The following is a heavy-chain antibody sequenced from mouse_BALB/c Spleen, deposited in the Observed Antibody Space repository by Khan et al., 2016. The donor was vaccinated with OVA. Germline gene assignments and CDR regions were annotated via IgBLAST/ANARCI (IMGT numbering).Heavy chain of an antibody. CDR2: ILPGSGRN. Sequence: QVRLQQSGAELMKPGASVKISCKATGYTFSSYWIEWVKQRPGHGLEWIGEILPGSGRNNYNEKFKGEATFTADTSSNTAYMQLSSLTSEDSAVYYCARGNYYGSSSWFGYWGQGTLVTVSA. V-gene: IGHV1-9*01. D-gene: IGHD1-1*01. CDR3: ARGNYYGSSSWFGY. CDR1: GYTFSSYW. J-gene: IGHJ3*01.